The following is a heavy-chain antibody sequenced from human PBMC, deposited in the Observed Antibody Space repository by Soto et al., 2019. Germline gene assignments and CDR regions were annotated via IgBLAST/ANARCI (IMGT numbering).Heavy chain of an antibody. CDR1: GFTFSSYG. V-gene: IGHV3-30*18. D-gene: IGHD6-13*01. CDR2: ISYDGSNK. CDR3: AKSTAAGTPFFDY. Sequence: GGSLRLSCAASGFTFSSYGMHWVRQAPGKGLEWVAVISYDGSNKYYADSVKGRFTISRDNSKNTLYLQMNSLRAEDTAVYYCAKSTAAGTPFFDYWGQGTLVTVSS. J-gene: IGHJ4*02.